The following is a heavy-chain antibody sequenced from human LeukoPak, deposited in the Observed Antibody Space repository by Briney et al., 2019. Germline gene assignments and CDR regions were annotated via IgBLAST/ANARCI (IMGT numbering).Heavy chain of an antibody. Sequence: SETLSLTCTVSGGSISSHYWSWIRQPPGKGLEWIGYIYYSGSTNYNPSLKSRVTISVDTSKNQFSLKLSSVTAADTAVYYCAREFDIWGQGTMVTVSS. J-gene: IGHJ3*02. V-gene: IGHV4-59*11. CDR3: AREFDI. CDR1: GGSISSHY. CDR2: IYYSGST.